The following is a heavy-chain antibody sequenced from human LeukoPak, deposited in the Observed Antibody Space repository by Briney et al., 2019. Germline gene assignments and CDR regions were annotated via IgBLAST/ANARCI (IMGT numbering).Heavy chain of an antibody. CDR3: ARCTRITMVRGVIITGIYYFDY. V-gene: IGHV4-34*01. Sequence: PSETLSLTCAVYGGSFSGYYWSWIRQPPGKGLEWIGEINHGGSTNYNPSLKSRVTISVDTSKNQFSLKLSSVTAADTAVYYCARCTRITMVRGVIITGIYYFDYWGQGTLVTVSS. D-gene: IGHD3-10*01. CDR2: INHGGST. CDR1: GGSFSGYY. J-gene: IGHJ4*02.